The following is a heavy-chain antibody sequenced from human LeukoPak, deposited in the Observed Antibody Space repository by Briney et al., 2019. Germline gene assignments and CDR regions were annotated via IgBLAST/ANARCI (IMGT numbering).Heavy chain of an antibody. CDR3: ARPRRDGYNFDAFDI. V-gene: IGHV5-51*01. CDR1: GYSFTSYW. Sequence: GESLKISCKGSGYSFTSYWIGWVRQMPGKGLEWMGIIYPGDSDTRYSPSFQGQVTISADKSISTAYLQWSSLKASDTAMYYCARPRRDGYNFDAFDIWGQGTMVTVSS. J-gene: IGHJ3*02. D-gene: IGHD5-24*01. CDR2: IYPGDSDT.